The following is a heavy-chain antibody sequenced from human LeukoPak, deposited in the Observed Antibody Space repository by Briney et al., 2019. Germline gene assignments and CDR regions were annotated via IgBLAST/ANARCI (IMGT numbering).Heavy chain of an antibody. Sequence: GASVKVSCKASGYTFTSYGISWVRQAPGQGLEWMGWISAYNGNTNYAQELQGRVTMTTDTSTSTAYMELRSLRSDDTAVYYCARKGITMVRGVIITAQDFDYWGQGTLVTVSS. CDR1: GYTFTSYG. CDR3: ARKGITMVRGVIITAQDFDY. J-gene: IGHJ4*02. V-gene: IGHV1-18*01. CDR2: ISAYNGNT. D-gene: IGHD3-10*01.